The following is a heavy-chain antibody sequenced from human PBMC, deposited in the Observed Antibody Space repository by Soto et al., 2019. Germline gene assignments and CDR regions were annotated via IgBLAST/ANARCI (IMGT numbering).Heavy chain of an antibody. V-gene: IGHV1-18*01. D-gene: IGHD1-1*01. CDR2: ISAHNGNT. J-gene: IGHJ4*02. CDR1: GYTFTSYG. CDR3: ARGRYGDY. Sequence: QVPLVQSGAEVKKPGASVKVSCQASGYTFTSYGITWVRQAPGQGLEWMGWISAHNGNTDYAQKLQGRVIVTRDTSTSTAYMELRSLISDDTAVYYCARGRYGDYWGQGALVTVSS.